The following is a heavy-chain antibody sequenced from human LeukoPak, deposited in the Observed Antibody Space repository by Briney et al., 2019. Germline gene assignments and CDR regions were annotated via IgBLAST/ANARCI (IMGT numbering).Heavy chain of an antibody. D-gene: IGHD2-21*02. CDR3: ARDEYCGGDCYESDAFDI. V-gene: IGHV3-21*01. Sequence: PGGSLRLSCAASGFTFSTYSMNWVRQAPGKGLEWVSSISSSSSYIYYADSVKGRFTISRDNAKNSLYLQMNSLRAEDTAVYYCARDEYCGGDCYESDAFDIWGQGTMVTVSS. J-gene: IGHJ3*02. CDR1: GFTFSTYS. CDR2: ISSSSSYI.